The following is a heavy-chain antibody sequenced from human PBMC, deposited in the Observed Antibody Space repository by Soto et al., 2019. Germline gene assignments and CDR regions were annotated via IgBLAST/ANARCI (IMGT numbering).Heavy chain of an antibody. V-gene: IGHV3-23*01. CDR3: AREVGAPSGWLDP. Sequence: EVQLSESGGDLRQPGGSLRLSCAASGFTFTNYAMTWVRQTPGKGLEWVSGISASGGLKYYADSVRGRFTVSSDNSKTILYLQMDNLRDEDTALYYCAREVGAPSGWLDPWGQGTQVNVSS. CDR1: GFTFTNYA. J-gene: IGHJ5*02. D-gene: IGHD1-26*01. CDR2: ISASGGLK.